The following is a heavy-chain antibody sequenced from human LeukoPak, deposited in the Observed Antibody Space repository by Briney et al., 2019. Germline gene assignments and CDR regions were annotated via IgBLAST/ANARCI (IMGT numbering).Heavy chain of an antibody. CDR2: IYYSGST. CDR3: AREGDYLPYYYYGMDV. V-gene: IGHV4-39*07. Sequence: SETLSLTCTVSGGSISSSSYYWGWIRQPPGKGLEWIGSIYYSGSTYYNPSLKSRVTISVDTSKNQFSLKLSSVTAADTAVYYCAREGDYLPYYYYGMDVWGQGTTVTVSS. J-gene: IGHJ6*02. CDR1: GGSISSSSYY. D-gene: IGHD4-17*01.